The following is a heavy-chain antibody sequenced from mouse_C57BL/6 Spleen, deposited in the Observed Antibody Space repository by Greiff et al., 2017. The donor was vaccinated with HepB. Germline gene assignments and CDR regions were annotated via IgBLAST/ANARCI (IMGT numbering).Heavy chain of an antibody. CDR3: ATQDNGYLSYWYFDV. V-gene: IGHV1-59*01. Sequence: QVQLQQPGAELVRPGTSVKLSCKASGYTFTSYWMHWVKQRPGQGLEWIGVIDPSDSYTNYNQKFKGKATLTVDTSSSTAYMQLSSLTSEDSAVYYCATQDNGYLSYWYFDVWGTGTTVTVSS. CDR1: GYTFTSYW. D-gene: IGHD2-2*01. CDR2: IDPSDSYT. J-gene: IGHJ1*03.